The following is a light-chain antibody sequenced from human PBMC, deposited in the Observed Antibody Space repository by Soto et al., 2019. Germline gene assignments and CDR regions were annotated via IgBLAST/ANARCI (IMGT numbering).Light chain of an antibody. J-gene: IGLJ2*01. Sequence: QSALTQPASVSGSPGQSITISCTGTSSDIGGYNSVSWYQQHPGKAPKLMLFEVSDRPSGVSNRFSGSKSGNTASLTISGLQAEDEADYYCSSYTPGGTLVFGGGTKLTVL. CDR3: SSYTPGGTLV. CDR2: EVS. CDR1: SSDIGGYNS. V-gene: IGLV2-14*01.